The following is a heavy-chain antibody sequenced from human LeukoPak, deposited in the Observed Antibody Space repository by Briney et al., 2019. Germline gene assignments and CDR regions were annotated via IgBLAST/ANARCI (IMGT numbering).Heavy chain of an antibody. CDR3: AKGTYYYDSSGYPDY. D-gene: IGHD3-22*01. Sequence: PGGSLRLSCAASGFTFSSYGMHWVRQAPGKGLEWVAFIRYDGSNKYYADSVKGRFTISRDNSKNTLYLQMNSLGAEDTSVYYCAKGTYYYDSSGYPDYWGQGTLVTVSS. V-gene: IGHV3-30*02. J-gene: IGHJ4*02. CDR2: IRYDGSNK. CDR1: GFTFSSYG.